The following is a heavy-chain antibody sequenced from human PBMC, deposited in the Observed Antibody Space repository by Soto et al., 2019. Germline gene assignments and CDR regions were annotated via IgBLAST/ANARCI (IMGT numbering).Heavy chain of an antibody. CDR3: ATSRHGSGSYYNY. CDR2: IYHSGST. CDR1: GGSISSYY. J-gene: IGHJ4*02. V-gene: IGHV4-59*04. D-gene: IGHD3-10*01. Sequence: SETLSLTCTVSGGSISSYYWSWIRQPPGKGLEWIGYIYHSGSTYYNPSLKSRVTISVDRSKNQSSLKLSSVTAADTAVYYCATSRHGSGSYYNYWGQGTLVTVSS.